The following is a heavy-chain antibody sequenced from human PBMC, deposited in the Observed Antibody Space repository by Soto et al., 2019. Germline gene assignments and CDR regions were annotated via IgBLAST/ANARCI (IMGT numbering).Heavy chain of an antibody. CDR3: AKDIGEHPGGYFDY. J-gene: IGHJ4*02. D-gene: IGHD3-10*01. Sequence: EVQLVESGGGLVQPGRSLRLSCAASGFTFDDYAMHWVRQAPGKGLEWVSGISWNSGSIGYADSVKGRFTISRDNAKNSLYLQMNSLRAEDTALYYCAKDIGEHPGGYFDYWCQGTLVTVSS. V-gene: IGHV3-9*01. CDR2: ISWNSGSI. CDR1: GFTFDDYA.